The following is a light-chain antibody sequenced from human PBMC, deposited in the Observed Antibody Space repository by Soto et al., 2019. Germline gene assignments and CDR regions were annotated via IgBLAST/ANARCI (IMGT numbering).Light chain of an antibody. CDR2: GSD. Sequence: QSVLAQPPSASGTPGQRVTISCSGSTSNIGSNTVSWYRQLPGTAPKVLMYGSDQRPSGVPDRFSGFTSGTSASLAISGLQSEDEADYYCAAWDDSLKGWVFGGGTKVTVL. V-gene: IGLV1-44*01. CDR3: AAWDDSLKGWV. CDR1: TSNIGSNT. J-gene: IGLJ3*02.